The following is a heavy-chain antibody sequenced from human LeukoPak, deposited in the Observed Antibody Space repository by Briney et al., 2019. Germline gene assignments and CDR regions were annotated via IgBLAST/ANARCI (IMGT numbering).Heavy chain of an antibody. D-gene: IGHD4-17*01. Sequence: GGSLRLSCAASGFTFSSYSMNWVRQAPGKGLEWVSSISSSSSYIYYADSVKGRFTISRDDAKNSLYLQMNSLRAEDTAVYYCARDRYGDYTVDYWGQGTLVTVSS. V-gene: IGHV3-21*01. CDR3: ARDRYGDYTVDY. CDR2: ISSSSSYI. CDR1: GFTFSSYS. J-gene: IGHJ4*02.